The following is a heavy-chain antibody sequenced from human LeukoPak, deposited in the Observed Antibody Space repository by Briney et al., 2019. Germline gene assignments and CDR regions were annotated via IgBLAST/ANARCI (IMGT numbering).Heavy chain of an antibody. D-gene: IGHD1-26*01. J-gene: IGHJ4*02. CDR3: ARLGGGSSYTL. CDR2: IYYSGST. V-gene: IGHV4-39*01. CDR1: GGSISSSSYY. Sequence: SETLSLTCTVSGGSISSSSYYWGWIRQPPGKGLEWIGSIYYSGSTYYNPSLKSRVTISVDTSKNQFSLKLSSVTAADTAVYYCARLGGGSSYTLWGQGTLVTVSS.